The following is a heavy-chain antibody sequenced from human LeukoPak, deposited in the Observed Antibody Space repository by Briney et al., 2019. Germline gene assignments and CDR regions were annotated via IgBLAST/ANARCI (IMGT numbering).Heavy chain of an antibody. Sequence: GGSLRLSCAASGFTFSSFAMSWVRQAPGKGLEWVSAVSGSGGSTYYADSVKGRFTISRDNSKNTLYLQMNSLRAEDTAVYYCAKDHRYGWLRSAVDYWGQGTLVTVSS. CDR1: GFTFSSFA. J-gene: IGHJ4*02. CDR3: AKDHRYGWLRSAVDY. V-gene: IGHV3-23*01. D-gene: IGHD5-12*01. CDR2: VSGSGGST.